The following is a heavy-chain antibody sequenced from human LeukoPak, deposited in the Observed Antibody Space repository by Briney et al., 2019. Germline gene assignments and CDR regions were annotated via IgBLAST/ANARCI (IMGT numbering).Heavy chain of an antibody. CDR3: ARDENGYVWGSFRA. J-gene: IGHJ5*02. Sequence: RSSETLSLTCTVSGGLISISTYYWGWIRQPPGKGLEWIGSIYYSGTTHYNPSLKSRVTIAVDTSKNQFSLKLISVTAADTAVYYCARDENGYVWGSFRAWGQGTLVTVSS. CDR1: GGLISISTYY. CDR2: IYYSGTT. V-gene: IGHV4-39*07. D-gene: IGHD3-16*02.